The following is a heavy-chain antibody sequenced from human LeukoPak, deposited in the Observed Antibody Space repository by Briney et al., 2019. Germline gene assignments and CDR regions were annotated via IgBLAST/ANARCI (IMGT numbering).Heavy chain of an antibody. V-gene: IGHV3-30*03. CDR2: ISYDGSNK. J-gene: IGHJ1*01. CDR1: GFTFSSYT. Sequence: GGSLKLSCAASGFTFSSYTMNWVRQAPGKGLEWVAVISYDGSNKYYADSVKGRFTISRDNSKNTLYLQMNSLRAEDTAVYYCARDSIEVAATGAEYFQHWGQGTLVTVSS. D-gene: IGHD2-15*01. CDR3: ARDSIEVAATGAEYFQH.